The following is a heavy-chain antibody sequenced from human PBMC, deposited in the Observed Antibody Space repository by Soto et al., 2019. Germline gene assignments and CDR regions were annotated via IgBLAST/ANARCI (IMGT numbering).Heavy chain of an antibody. CDR3: FTPYCTNRVCSYSY. D-gene: IGHD2-8*01. CDR2: IYPGDSDT. V-gene: IGHV5-51*01. CDR1: GYSFTSYW. Sequence: GESLKISCKGSGYSFTSYWIGWVRQMPGKGLEWMGIIYPGDSDTRYSPSFQGQVTISADKSISTAYLQWSSLKASDTAMYYCFTPYCTNRVCSYSYWGQGSLVPVSA. J-gene: IGHJ4*02.